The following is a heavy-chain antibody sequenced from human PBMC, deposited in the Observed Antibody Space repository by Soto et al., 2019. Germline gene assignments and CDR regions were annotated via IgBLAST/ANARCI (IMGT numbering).Heavy chain of an antibody. CDR2: ISGSGGDT. D-gene: IGHD2-15*01. CDR1: GFTFSDYA. J-gene: IGHJ5*02. V-gene: IGHV3-23*01. Sequence: EVQLLESGGGLVQPGGSLRLSCAASGFTFSDYAMNWVRQAPGKGLEWVSGISGSGGDTYYADSVNGRFTISRDNSKNTLYLPMSSLRPDDTAVYLCAKGGCSGVSCGWFDPWGQGTLVTVSS. CDR3: AKGGCSGVSCGWFDP.